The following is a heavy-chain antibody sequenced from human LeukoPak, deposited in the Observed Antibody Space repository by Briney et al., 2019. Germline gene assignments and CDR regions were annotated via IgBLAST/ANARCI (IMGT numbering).Heavy chain of an antibody. J-gene: IGHJ6*02. D-gene: IGHD4-17*01. Sequence: EASVKVSCKASGYTFTSYGISWVRQAPGQGLEWMGWISAYNGNTNYAQKLQGRVTMTTDTSTSTAYMELRSLRSDDTAVYYCAAVTEPNYYYYGMDVWGQGTTVTVSS. CDR3: AAVTEPNYYYYGMDV. CDR1: GYTFTSYG. V-gene: IGHV1-18*01. CDR2: ISAYNGNT.